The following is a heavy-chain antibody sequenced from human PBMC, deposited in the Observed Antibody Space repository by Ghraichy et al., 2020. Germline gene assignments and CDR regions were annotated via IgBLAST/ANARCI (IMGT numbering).Heavy chain of an antibody. Sequence: GSLRLSCATSGFTFSKYWMTWVRQAPGKGLEWVANINYYGSEKYSVDSVKGRFSISRDNAKNSLYLEMNSLRAEDSAVYYCARRDYGDHIDYWGQGTLVVVSS. CDR3: ARRDYGDHIDY. CDR2: INYYGSEK. V-gene: IGHV3-7*04. J-gene: IGHJ4*02. CDR1: GFTFSKYW. D-gene: IGHD4-17*01.